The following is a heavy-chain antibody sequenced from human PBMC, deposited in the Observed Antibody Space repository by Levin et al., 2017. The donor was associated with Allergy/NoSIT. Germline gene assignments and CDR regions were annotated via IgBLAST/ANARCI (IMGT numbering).Heavy chain of an antibody. D-gene: IGHD3-10*01. J-gene: IGHJ4*02. Sequence: SETLSLTCAVYGGSFSGYYWSWIRQPPGKGLEWIGEINHSGSTNYNPSLKSRVTISVDTSKNQFSLKLSSVTAADTAVYYCARGRGLWVRELSSFDYWGQGTLVTVSS. CDR3: ARGRGLWVRELSSFDY. V-gene: IGHV4-34*01. CDR2: INHSGST. CDR1: GGSFSGYY.